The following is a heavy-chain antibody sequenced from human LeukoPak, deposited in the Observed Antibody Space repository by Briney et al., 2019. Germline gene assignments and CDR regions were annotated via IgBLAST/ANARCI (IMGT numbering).Heavy chain of an antibody. CDR3: AKDLLGEPDGY. CDR1: GYSFTSYW. Sequence: GESLKISCKGSGYSFTSYWIGWVRQAPGKGLEWVAVISYDGSNKYYADSVKGRFTISRDNSKNTLYLQMNSLRAEDTAVYYCAKDLLGEPDGYWGQGTLVTVSS. D-gene: IGHD1-26*01. J-gene: IGHJ4*02. V-gene: IGHV3-30*18. CDR2: ISYDGSNK.